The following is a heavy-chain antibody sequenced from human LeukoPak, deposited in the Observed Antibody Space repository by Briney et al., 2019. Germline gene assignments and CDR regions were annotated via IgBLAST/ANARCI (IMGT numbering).Heavy chain of an antibody. CDR3: ARGAAERDDDYGDY. D-gene: IGHD2-15*01. CDR1: GYTFTGYY. J-gene: IGHJ4*02. V-gene: IGHV1-2*02. Sequence: ASVKVSCKASGYTFTGYYMHWVRQAPGQGLEGMGWLNPNSGGTNYAQKFQGRVTMTRDTSISTAYMELSRLRSDDTAVYYCARGAAERDDDYGDYWGQGTLVTVSS. CDR2: LNPNSGGT.